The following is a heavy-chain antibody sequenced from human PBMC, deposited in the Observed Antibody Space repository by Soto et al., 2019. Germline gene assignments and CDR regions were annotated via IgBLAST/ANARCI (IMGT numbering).Heavy chain of an antibody. V-gene: IGHV3-7*01. Sequence: PGGSLRLSCAASGFSFSNYAMNWVRQAPGKGLEWVANIKEAGSEKYYVDSVKGRFTISRDNAKNSLYLQMNSLRVEDTAVYYCAITMVWGAISDYYYGIDVWGQGTTVTVSS. CDR2: IKEAGSEK. J-gene: IGHJ6*02. CDR1: GFSFSNYA. CDR3: AITMVWGAISDYYYGIDV. D-gene: IGHD3-10*01.